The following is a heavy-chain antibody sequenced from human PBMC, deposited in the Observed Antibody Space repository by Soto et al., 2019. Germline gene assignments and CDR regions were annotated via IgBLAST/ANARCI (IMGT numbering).Heavy chain of an antibody. Sequence: ASVKVSCKASGYTFTGYYMHWVRQAPGQGLEWMGWINPNSGGTNYAQKFRGWVTMTRDTSISTAYMELSRLRSDDTAVYYCARDNPYYDSPDYWGQGTLVTVSS. CDR2: INPNSGGT. CDR1: GYTFTGYY. D-gene: IGHD3-22*01. CDR3: ARDNPYYDSPDY. V-gene: IGHV1-2*04. J-gene: IGHJ4*02.